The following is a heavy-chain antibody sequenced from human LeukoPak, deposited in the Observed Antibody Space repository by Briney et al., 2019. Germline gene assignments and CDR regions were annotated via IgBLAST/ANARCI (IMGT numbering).Heavy chain of an antibody. D-gene: IGHD3-22*01. CDR1: GFPISNYW. CDR3: AKDAGSRYYYDSSGSFDY. J-gene: IGHJ4*02. V-gene: IGHV3-30*18. Sequence: GGSLRLSCAASGFPISNYWMSWVRQAPGKGLEWVAVISYDGSNKYYADSVKGRFTISRDNSKNTLYLQMNSLRAEDTAVYHCAKDAGSRYYYDSSGSFDYWGQGTLVTVSS. CDR2: ISYDGSNK.